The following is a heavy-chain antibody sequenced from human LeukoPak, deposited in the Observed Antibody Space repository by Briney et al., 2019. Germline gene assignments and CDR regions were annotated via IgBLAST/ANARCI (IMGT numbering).Heavy chain of an antibody. V-gene: IGHV3-53*01. CDR2: IYSGGST. D-gene: IGHD3-16*01. CDR3: ARGQGGY. Sequence: PGRSLRLSCAASGFTFSSYGMSWVRQAPGKGLEWVSVIYSGGSTYYADSVKGRFTISRDNSKNTLYLQMNSLRAEDTAVYYCARGQGGYWGQGTLVTVSS. J-gene: IGHJ4*02. CDR1: GFTFSSYG.